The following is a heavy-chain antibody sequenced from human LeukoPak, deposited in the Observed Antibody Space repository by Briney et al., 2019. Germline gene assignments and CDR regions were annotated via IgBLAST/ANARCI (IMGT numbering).Heavy chain of an antibody. CDR3: TRGAGWLIDY. CDR2: FHNSGTS. V-gene: IGHV4-59*01. Sequence: SETLSLTCTVSGGSISPYYWSWIRQSPGKGLEWIGYFHNSGTSTYNPSLKSRVTISADTSKNQFSLKLNSLTTADTAVYYCTRGAGWLIDYWGQGILVTVSS. CDR1: GGSISPYY. J-gene: IGHJ4*02. D-gene: IGHD3-16*01.